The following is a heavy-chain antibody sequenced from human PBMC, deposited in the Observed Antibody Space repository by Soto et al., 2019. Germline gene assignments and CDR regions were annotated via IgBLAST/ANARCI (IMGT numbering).Heavy chain of an antibody. V-gene: IGHV1-3*01. Sequence: VASVKVSCKASGYTFTSYAMHWVRQAPGQRLEWMGWINAGNGNTKYSQKFQGRVTITRDTSASTAYMELSSLRSEDTAVYYCARAIRFLEWLLWSSDAFDIWGQGTMVTVSS. CDR3: ARAIRFLEWLLWSSDAFDI. J-gene: IGHJ3*02. CDR2: INAGNGNT. D-gene: IGHD3-3*01. CDR1: GYTFTSYA.